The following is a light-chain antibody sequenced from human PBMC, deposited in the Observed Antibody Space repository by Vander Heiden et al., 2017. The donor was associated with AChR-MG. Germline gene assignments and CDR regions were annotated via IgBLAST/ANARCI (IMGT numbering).Light chain of an antibody. V-gene: IGKV3-20*01. CDR3: QQDGSSHLFT. CDR2: GAS. CDR1: QSVSSSY. J-gene: IGKJ3*01. Sequence: EIVLTQSPGTLSLSPGERATLSCRASQSVSSSYLDWYQQKPGQAPRLLIYGASSRANGIPDRFSGSGSGKDFTLTSSRLELEDFAVYYWQQDGSSHLFTFGPGTKVDIK.